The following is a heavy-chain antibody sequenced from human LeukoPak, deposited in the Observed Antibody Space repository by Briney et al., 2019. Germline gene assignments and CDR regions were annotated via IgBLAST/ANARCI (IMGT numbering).Heavy chain of an antibody. D-gene: IGHD6-13*01. V-gene: IGHV3-30*04. CDR1: GFTFSSYA. CDR2: ISYDGSNK. Sequence: PGGSLRLSCAASGFTFSSYAMHWVRQAPGKGREWGADISYDGSNKYYADSVKGRFTISRDNSKNTLYLQMNSLRAEDTAVYYCARGAFGSSWYGACDYWGQGTLVTVSS. CDR3: ARGAFGSSWYGACDY. J-gene: IGHJ4*02.